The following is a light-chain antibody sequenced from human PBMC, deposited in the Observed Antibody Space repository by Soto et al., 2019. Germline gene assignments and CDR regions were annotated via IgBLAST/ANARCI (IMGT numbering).Light chain of an antibody. CDR2: EVR. CDR3: SSYTSDSTPVD. V-gene: IGLV2-14*01. Sequence: QSALTQPASVSGSPGQSITISCTGTSSDIGGYNYVSWYQQHPGKAPKMMIYEVRNRPSGVSNRFSGSKSGNTASLTISGLQPEDEADYYCSSYTSDSTPVDFGTGTKVTVL. CDR1: SSDIGGYNY. J-gene: IGLJ1*01.